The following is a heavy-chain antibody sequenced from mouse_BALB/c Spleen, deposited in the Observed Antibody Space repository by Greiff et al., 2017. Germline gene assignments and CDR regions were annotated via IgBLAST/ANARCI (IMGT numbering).Heavy chain of an antibody. V-gene: IGHV1-26*01. Sequence: EVQLQQSGPELVKPGASVKISCKASGYTFTDYYMNWVKQSHGKSLEWIGLVNPNNGGTSYNQKFKGKATLTVDKSSSTAYMELRSLTSEDSAVYYCARGSYGSSSSFAYWGQGTLVTVSA. J-gene: IGHJ3*01. D-gene: IGHD1-1*01. CDR3: ARGSYGSSSSFAY. CDR2: VNPNNGGT. CDR1: GYTFTDYY.